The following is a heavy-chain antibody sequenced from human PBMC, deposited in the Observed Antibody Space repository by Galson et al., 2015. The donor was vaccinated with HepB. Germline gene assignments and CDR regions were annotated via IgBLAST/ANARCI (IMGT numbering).Heavy chain of an antibody. Sequence: SLRLSCAASGFIFRDFGIHWVRQAPGKGLEWVVGIWADGSHQNYADSVKGRFSISRDNSKNIVYLQMNRLRDGDTGLYYCTREAHVTAPAFDHWGQGALVTVSP. CDR1: GFIFRDFG. V-gene: IGHV3-33*01. CDR3: TREAHVTAPAFDH. D-gene: IGHD2-2*01. CDR2: IWADGSHQ. J-gene: IGHJ4*02.